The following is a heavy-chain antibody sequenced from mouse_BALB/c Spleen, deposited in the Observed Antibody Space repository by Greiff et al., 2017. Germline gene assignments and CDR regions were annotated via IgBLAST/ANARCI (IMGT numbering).Heavy chain of an antibody. J-gene: IGHJ4*01. CDR1: GYSFTGYF. Sequence: EVKLQESGPELVKPGASVKISCKASGYSFTGYFMNWVKQSHGKSLEWIGRINPYNGDTFYNQKFKGKATLTVDKSSSTAHMELLSLTSEDSAVYYCGRVPSHGRGYAMDYWGQGTSVTVSS. CDR2: INPYNGDT. D-gene: IGHD1-1*02. V-gene: IGHV1-37*01. CDR3: GRVPSHGRGYAMDY.